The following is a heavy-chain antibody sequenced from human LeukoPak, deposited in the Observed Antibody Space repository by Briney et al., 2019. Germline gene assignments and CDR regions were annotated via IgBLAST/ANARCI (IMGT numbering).Heavy chain of an antibody. CDR3: ARDRYSGSYIPFDY. V-gene: IGHV4-39*07. CDR2: IYYSGST. D-gene: IGHD1-26*01. J-gene: IGHJ4*02. Sequence: PSQTLSLTCTVSGGSISISSYYWGLIRQPPGKGLEWIGSIYYSGSTYYNPSLKSRVTISVDTSKNQFSLKLSSVTAADTAVYYCARDRYSGSYIPFDYWGQGTLVTVSS. CDR1: GGSISISSYY.